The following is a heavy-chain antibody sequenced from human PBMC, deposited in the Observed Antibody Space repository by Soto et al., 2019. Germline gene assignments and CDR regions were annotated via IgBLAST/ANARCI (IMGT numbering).Heavy chain of an antibody. CDR2: INPLPTSGST. CDR3: ARDLTAAAY. Sequence: QVQLVQSGAEVKKPGASVKASCKASGYIFTNYYIHWVRQAPGQGLEWMAIINPLPTSGSTNYAQKFQGRVTVTRDTSTSTVYMELSSLTSEDTAIYYCARDLTAAAYWGQGTLVTVSS. CDR1: GYIFTNYY. D-gene: IGHD6-13*01. J-gene: IGHJ4*02. V-gene: IGHV1-46*01.